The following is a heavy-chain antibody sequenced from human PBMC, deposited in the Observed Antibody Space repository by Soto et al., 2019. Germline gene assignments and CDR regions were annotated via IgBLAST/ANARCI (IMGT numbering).Heavy chain of an antibody. D-gene: IGHD3-10*01. CDR2: IYYSGST. CDR1: VGSISSSSYY. Sequence: SETLSLTCTVSVGSISSSSYYWGWIRQPPGKGLEWIGSIYYSGSTYYNPSLKSRVTISVDTSKNQFSLKLSSVTAADTAVYYCARVVPFGELLAFDSWGQETPVTISS. CDR3: ARVVPFGELLAFDS. J-gene: IGHJ4*02. V-gene: IGHV4-39*01.